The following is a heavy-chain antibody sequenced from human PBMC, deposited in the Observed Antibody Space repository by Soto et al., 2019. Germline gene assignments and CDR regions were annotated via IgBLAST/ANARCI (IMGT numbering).Heavy chain of an antibody. V-gene: IGHV5-51*01. D-gene: IGHD1-1*01. Sequence: GESLKISCKGSGYSFPTYWIGWGRQMPGQGLEWMGIIYPADSDTRYSPSSQGQVTISADKSISTAYLQWSSLKASDTAMYYCARPTTGTAYWGQGTQVTVSS. J-gene: IGHJ4*02. CDR3: ARPTTGTAY. CDR2: IYPADSDT. CDR1: GYSFPTYW.